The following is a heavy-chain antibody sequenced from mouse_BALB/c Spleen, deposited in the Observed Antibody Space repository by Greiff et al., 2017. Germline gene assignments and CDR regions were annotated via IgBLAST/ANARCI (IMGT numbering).Heavy chain of an antibody. CDR1: GFSLTSYD. CDR2: IWTGGGT. D-gene: IGHD1-1*01. J-gene: IGHJ4*01. V-gene: IGHV2-9-2*01. CDR3: VRDRDYYGSSFYAMDY. Sequence: VQGVESGPGLVAPSQSLSITCTVSGFSLTSYDISWIRQPPGKGLEWLGVIWTGGGTNYNSAFMSRLSISKDNSKSQVFLKMNSLQTDDTAIYYCVRDRDYYGSSFYAMDYWGQGTSVTVSS.